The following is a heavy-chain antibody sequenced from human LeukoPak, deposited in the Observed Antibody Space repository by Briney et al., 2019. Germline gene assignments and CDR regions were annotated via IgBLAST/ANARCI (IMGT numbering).Heavy chain of an antibody. D-gene: IGHD5/OR15-5a*01. CDR3: ARAPTVYQFDL. V-gene: IGHV1-69*01. CDR2: NIPIFCTA. J-gene: IGHJ5*02. Sequence: MGGNIPIFCTANYAQKFHGSVTITAHQSTSTAYMELSSLRSEDTAVYYCARAPTVYQFDLWGQGTLVTVSS.